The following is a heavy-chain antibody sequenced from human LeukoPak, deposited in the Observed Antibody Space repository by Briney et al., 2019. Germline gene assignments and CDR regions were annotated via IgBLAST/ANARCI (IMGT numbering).Heavy chain of an antibody. Sequence: ASETLSLTCTVSGGSISSYYWSWIRQPPGKGLEWIGYIYYSGSTNYNPSLKSRVTISVDTSKNQFSLKLSSVTAADTVVYYCARDTYCSGGSCYNDAFDIWGQGTMVTVSS. V-gene: IGHV4-59*01. CDR3: ARDTYCSGGSCYNDAFDI. CDR2: IYYSGST. D-gene: IGHD2-15*01. J-gene: IGHJ3*02. CDR1: GGSISSYY.